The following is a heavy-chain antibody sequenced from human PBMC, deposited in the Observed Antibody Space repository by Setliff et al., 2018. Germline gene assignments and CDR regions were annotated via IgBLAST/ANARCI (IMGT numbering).Heavy chain of an antibody. J-gene: IGHJ6*03. D-gene: IGHD1-26*01. CDR3: ASNPRKGRSGGYFYDDPYYYYMDV. CDR2: ISSRSDII. Sequence: GGSLRLSCAASGFTFSTYSMNWVRQAPGKGLEWVSYISSRSDIIYYADSVKGRFTISRDNAKNSLYLRLNSLRAEDTAVYYCASNPRKGRSGGYFYDDPYYYYMDVWGKGTTVTV. CDR1: GFTFSTYS. V-gene: IGHV3-48*01.